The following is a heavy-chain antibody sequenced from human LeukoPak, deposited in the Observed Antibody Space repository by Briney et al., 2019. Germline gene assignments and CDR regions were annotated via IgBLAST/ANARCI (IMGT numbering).Heavy chain of an antibody. D-gene: IGHD2-15*01. V-gene: IGHV3-11*06. Sequence: GGSLRLSCAASGFTFSDYYMSWIRQAPGKGLEWVSYISSGSSYTNYADSVKGRFTISRDNAKNSLYLQMNSLRAEDTAVYYCAREKSSYCSGGSCYLSRSDPWGQGTLVTVSS. CDR1: GFTFSDYY. CDR3: AREKSSYCSGGSCYLSRSDP. CDR2: ISSGSSYT. J-gene: IGHJ5*02.